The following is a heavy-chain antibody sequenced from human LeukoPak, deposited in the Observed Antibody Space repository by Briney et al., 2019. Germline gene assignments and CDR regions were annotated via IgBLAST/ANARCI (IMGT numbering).Heavy chain of an antibody. J-gene: IGHJ4*02. Sequence: GGSLRLSCAASGFTVSSNYMSWVRQAPGKGLEWVAFIRYDGGNKYYADSVKGRFTISRDNSKNTLYLQMNSLRAENTAVYYCAKDSFYSGSLFDYWGQGTLVTVSS. CDR2: IRYDGGNK. D-gene: IGHD1-26*01. CDR3: AKDSFYSGSLFDY. V-gene: IGHV3-30*02. CDR1: GFTVSSNY.